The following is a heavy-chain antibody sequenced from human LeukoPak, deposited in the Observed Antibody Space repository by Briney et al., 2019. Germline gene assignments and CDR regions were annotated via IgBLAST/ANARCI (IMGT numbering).Heavy chain of an antibody. CDR2: IIPIFGTA. V-gene: IGHV1-69*05. J-gene: IGHJ6*03. CDR3: ATQQYCSSTSCHLNYYYYMDV. CDR1: GGTFSSYA. Sequence: GSSVKVSCKASGGTFSSYAISWVRQAPGQGLEWMGGIIPIFGTANYAQKFQGRVTITTDESTSTAYMELSSLRSEDTAVYYCATQQYCSSTSCHLNYYYYMDVWGKGTTVTASS. D-gene: IGHD2-2*01.